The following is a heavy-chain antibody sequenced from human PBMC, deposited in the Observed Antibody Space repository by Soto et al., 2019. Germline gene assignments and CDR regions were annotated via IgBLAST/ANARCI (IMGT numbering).Heavy chain of an antibody. CDR2: ISSRGNII. V-gene: IGHV3-11*01. J-gene: IGHJ4*02. CDR3: VTLDGDYVGDQ. Sequence: QVHLVESGGGLVKPGGSLRLYCAASGFPFSDYYMSCIRQAPGKWLEWVSYISSRGNIIYYADSVKGRFTISRDNAKISLYLQMNSLRAEDTSVYYCVTLDGDYVGDQWGQGTLVTVSS. CDR1: GFPFSDYY. D-gene: IGHD3-16*01.